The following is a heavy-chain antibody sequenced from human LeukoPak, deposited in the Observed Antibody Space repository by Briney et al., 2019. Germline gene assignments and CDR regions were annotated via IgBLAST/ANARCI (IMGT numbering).Heavy chain of an antibody. V-gene: IGHV3-74*01. CDR1: GFTFTGNS. CDR3: VRETGTIGYYMGV. CDR2: IHRDGGMT. Sequence: QPGGSLRLSCAASGFTFTGNSMHWVRQGPGKGLVWVARIHRDGGMTRYADSVEGRFTISRDNAKNTLYLQMNSLRAEDTAIYYCVRETGTIGYYMGVWGKGTTVTVSS. J-gene: IGHJ6*03. D-gene: IGHD2-15*01.